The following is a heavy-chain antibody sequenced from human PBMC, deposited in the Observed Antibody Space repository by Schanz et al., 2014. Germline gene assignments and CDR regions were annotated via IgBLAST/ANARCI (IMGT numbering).Heavy chain of an antibody. D-gene: IGHD2-15*01. Sequence: EAQLLESGGGLVQPGGSLRLSCAASGFTFSSYAMSWVRQAPGKGLEWVSGISGSGGSTYYADSVKGRFTISRDNSKNTLYLQMNSLSADDTAVFYCAKGMGYCSGGTCYDYYYYGLDVWGQGTTVTVSS. CDR2: ISGSGGST. CDR3: AKGMGYCSGGTCYDYYYYGLDV. CDR1: GFTFSSYA. J-gene: IGHJ6*02. V-gene: IGHV3-23*01.